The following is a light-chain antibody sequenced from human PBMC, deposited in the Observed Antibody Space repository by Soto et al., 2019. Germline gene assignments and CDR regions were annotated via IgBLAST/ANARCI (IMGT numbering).Light chain of an antibody. Sequence: EIALTQSPATLSLPPGERATLSCRASQSVSSYLAWYQQKPGQAPRLLIYDASNRATGIPARFSGSGSGTDFTLTISSLEPEDFAVYYCQQRSNWPPIIFGQGTRLEIK. J-gene: IGKJ5*01. CDR1: QSVSSY. V-gene: IGKV3-11*01. CDR2: DAS. CDR3: QQRSNWPPII.